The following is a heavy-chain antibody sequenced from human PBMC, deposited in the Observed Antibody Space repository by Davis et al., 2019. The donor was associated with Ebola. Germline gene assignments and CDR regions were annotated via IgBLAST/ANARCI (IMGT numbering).Heavy chain of an antibody. Sequence: AASVKVSCKASGYTFTSYAMHWVRQALGQRLEWMGWINAGNGNTKYSQKFQGRVTITADKSTSTAYMELSSLRSEDTAVYYCAREIRKKIAAVDYWGQGTLVTVSS. CDR2: INAGNGNT. V-gene: IGHV1-3*01. D-gene: IGHD6-13*01. CDR3: AREIRKKIAAVDY. J-gene: IGHJ4*02. CDR1: GYTFTSYA.